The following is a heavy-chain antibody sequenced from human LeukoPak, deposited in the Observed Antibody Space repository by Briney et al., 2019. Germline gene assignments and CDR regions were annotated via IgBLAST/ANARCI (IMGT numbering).Heavy chain of an antibody. CDR2: IYSGGST. D-gene: IGHD3-22*01. J-gene: IGHJ3*02. CDR3: ARERGFYYDSSPDAFDI. V-gene: IGHV3-66*01. Sequence: QPGGSLRLSCAASKFTVSSKYMSWVRQAPGKGLEWVSVIYSGGSTHYADSVKGRFTISRDNSKNTLYLQMNSLRAEDTAVYYCARERGFYYDSSPDAFDIWGQGTMVTVSS. CDR1: KFTVSSKY.